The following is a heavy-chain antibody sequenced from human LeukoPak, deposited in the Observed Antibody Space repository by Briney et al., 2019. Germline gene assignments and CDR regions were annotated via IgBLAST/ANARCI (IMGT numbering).Heavy chain of an antibody. CDR3: ARQRRYCSSTSCYGGYYFGD. CDR2: IYPGDSDT. Sequence: GESLKITFKGSGYGFTSSCIGWGRQMPGKGLGWVWIIYPGDSDTRYSPSFQGQVTSSADKSISTAYLQWSSLKASDTAMYYCARQRRYCSSTSCYGGYYFGDWGQGTLVTVAS. CDR1: GYGFTSSC. D-gene: IGHD2-2*01. V-gene: IGHV5-51*01. J-gene: IGHJ4*02.